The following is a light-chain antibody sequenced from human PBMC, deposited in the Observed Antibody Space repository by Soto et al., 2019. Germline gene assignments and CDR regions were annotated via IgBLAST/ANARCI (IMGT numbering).Light chain of an antibody. CDR3: QQRSNWRT. V-gene: IGKV3-11*01. CDR2: DAS. J-gene: IGKJ1*01. Sequence: EIVLTQSPATLSLSPGERVTLSCRASQSVSSYLAWYQQKPGQAPRLLIYDASNRATGIPARFSGSGSGTDFTLTISSLEPEDFAVYYCQQRSNWRTFGQGTRWIS. CDR1: QSVSSY.